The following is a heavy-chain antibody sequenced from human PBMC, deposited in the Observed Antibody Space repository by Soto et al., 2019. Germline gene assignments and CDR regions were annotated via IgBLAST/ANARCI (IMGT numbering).Heavy chain of an antibody. Sequence: SLRLSCAASGFTFSSYAMSWVRQAPGKGLDWVSTVSGRGGRAYYADSVKGRFTISRDNSKNALYLQVNSLRAEDTAIYYCAKDRSPGAVAGTSDFDSWGQGILVTVSS. CDR1: GFTFSSYA. J-gene: IGHJ4*02. V-gene: IGHV3-23*01. D-gene: IGHD6-19*01. CDR3: AKDRSPGAVAGTSDFDS. CDR2: VSGRGGRA.